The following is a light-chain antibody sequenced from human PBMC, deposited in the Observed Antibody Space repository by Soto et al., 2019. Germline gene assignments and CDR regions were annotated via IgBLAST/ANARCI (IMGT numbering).Light chain of an antibody. CDR1: SSDVGGYNY. CDR3: CSYAGSYVV. CDR2: DVI. Sequence: QSVLTQPRSVSGSPGQSVTISCTGTSSDVGGYNYVSWYLQHPGKAPKLMIYDVIKRPSGVPDRFSGSKSGNTASLTISGLQAEDEADYYCCSYAGSYVVFGGGTKLTVL. V-gene: IGLV2-11*01. J-gene: IGLJ2*01.